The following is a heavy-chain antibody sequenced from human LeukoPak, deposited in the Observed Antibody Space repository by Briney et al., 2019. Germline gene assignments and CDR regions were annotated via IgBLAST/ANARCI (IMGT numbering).Heavy chain of an antibody. D-gene: IGHD3-22*01. CDR2: ISDSGGST. CDR1: GFTFSSYA. J-gene: IGHJ5*02. CDR3: AKSRNPYYDSSGYSWFDP. Sequence: PGGSLRLSCAASGFTFSSYAMSWVRQAPGKGLEWVSVISDSGGSTYYTDSVKGRFTISRDNSKNTLYLQMNSLRAEDTAVYYCAKSRNPYYDSSGYSWFDPWGQGTLVTVSS. V-gene: IGHV3-23*01.